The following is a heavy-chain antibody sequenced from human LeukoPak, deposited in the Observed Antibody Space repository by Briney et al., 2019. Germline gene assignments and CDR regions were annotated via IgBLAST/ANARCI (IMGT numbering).Heavy chain of an antibody. CDR2: ISGSGGST. CDR3: AKDGSGSYYNGGYFDY. Sequence: GGSLRLSCAASGFTFSSYAMSWVRQAPGKGLEWVAAISGSGGSTYYADSVKGRFTISRDNSKHTLYLQMNSLRAEDTAVYYCAKDGSGSYYNGGYFDYWGQGTLVTVSS. CDR1: GFTFSSYA. D-gene: IGHD3-10*01. V-gene: IGHV3-23*01. J-gene: IGHJ4*02.